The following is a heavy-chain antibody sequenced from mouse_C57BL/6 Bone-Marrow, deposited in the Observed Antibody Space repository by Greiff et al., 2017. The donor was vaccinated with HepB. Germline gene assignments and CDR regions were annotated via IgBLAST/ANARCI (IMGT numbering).Heavy chain of an antibody. V-gene: IGHV1-9*01. J-gene: IGHJ4*01. CDR2: ILPGSDST. D-gene: IGHD1-1*01. CDR1: GYTFTGYW. Sequence: QVQLKQSGAELMKPGASVKLSCKATGYTFTGYWIEWVKQRPGHGLEWIGEILPGSDSTNYNEKFKGKATFTADTSSNTAYMQLSSLTTEDSAIYYCARRLRCYAMDYWGQGTSVTVSS. CDR3: ARRLRCYAMDY.